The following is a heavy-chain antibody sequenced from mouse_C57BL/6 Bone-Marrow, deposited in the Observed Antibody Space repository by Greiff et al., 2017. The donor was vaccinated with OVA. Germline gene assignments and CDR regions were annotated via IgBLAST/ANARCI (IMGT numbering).Heavy chain of an antibody. J-gene: IGHJ1*03. D-gene: IGHD2-2*01. Sequence: QVQLQQPGAELVRPGSSVKLSCKASGYTFTSYWMDWVKQRPGQGLEWIGNIYPSDSETHYNQKFKDKATVTVDKSSSTAYMQLSSLTSEDSAVYYCARDGYDLYWYFDVWGTGTTVTVSS. CDR1: GYTFTSYW. CDR2: IYPSDSET. V-gene: IGHV1-61*01. CDR3: ARDGYDLYWYFDV.